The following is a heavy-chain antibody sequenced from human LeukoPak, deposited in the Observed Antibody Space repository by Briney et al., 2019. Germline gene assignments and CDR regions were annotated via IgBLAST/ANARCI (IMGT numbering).Heavy chain of an antibody. J-gene: IGHJ4*02. CDR3: ARESSGYFY. CDR1: GFTFSTYS. V-gene: IGHV3-21*01. CDR2: ISSGSSFI. Sequence: PVGSLRLSCEASGFTFSTYSMNWVRQAPGKGLEWVSSISSGSSFIYYADSVKGRFTISRDNAKNSLFLQMNSLRAEDTAVYYCARESSGYFYWGQGTLVTVSS. D-gene: IGHD3-22*01.